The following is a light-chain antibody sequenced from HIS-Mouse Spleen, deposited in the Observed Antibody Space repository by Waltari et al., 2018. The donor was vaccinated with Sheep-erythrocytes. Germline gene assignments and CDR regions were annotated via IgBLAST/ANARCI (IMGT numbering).Light chain of an antibody. CDR2: SNN. CDR1: SSNIGSNT. J-gene: IGLJ3*02. Sequence: QSVLTQPPSASGTPGQRVTISCSGSSSNIGSNTVNCYQQLPGTAPKLLIYSNNQRPSGVPDRVSGSKSGTSAYLAISGLQSEDEADYYCAAWDDSLNGWVFGGGTKLTVL. V-gene: IGLV1-44*01. CDR3: AAWDDSLNGWV.